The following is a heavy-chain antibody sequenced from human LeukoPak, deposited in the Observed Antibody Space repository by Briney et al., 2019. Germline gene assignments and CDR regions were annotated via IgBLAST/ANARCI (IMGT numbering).Heavy chain of an antibody. Sequence: SVKVSCKASGGTFSSYAISWVRQAPGQGLEWMGRIIPIFGIANYAQKFQGRVTITADKSTSTAYMELSSLRSEDTAVYYCARAATETSKTFDYWGQGTLVTVSS. J-gene: IGHJ4*02. CDR3: ARAATETSKTFDY. CDR1: GGTFSSYA. V-gene: IGHV1-69*04. CDR2: IIPIFGIA.